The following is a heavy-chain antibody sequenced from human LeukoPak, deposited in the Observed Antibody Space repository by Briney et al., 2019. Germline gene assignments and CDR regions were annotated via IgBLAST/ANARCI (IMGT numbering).Heavy chain of an antibody. CDR2: INHSGST. CDR3: ARKPYYYDSTFDY. V-gene: IGHV4-34*01. CDR1: GGSFSGYY. J-gene: IGHJ4*02. Sequence: SETLSLTCAVYGGSFSGYYWSWIRQPPGKGLEWIGEINHSGSTNYNPSLKSRVTISVDTSKNQFSLKLSSVTAADTAVYYCARKPYYYDSTFDYWGQGTLVTVSS. D-gene: IGHD3-22*01.